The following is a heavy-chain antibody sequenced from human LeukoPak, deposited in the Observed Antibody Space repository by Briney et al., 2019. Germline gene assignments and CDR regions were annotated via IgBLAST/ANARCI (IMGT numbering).Heavy chain of an antibody. CDR1: GGSISSGGYS. J-gene: IGHJ3*02. CDR2: IYHSGST. V-gene: IGHV4-30-2*01. D-gene: IGHD4-17*01. CDR3: ARDRPYDHGNAFDI. Sequence: SETLSLTCAVSGGSISSGGYSWSWIRQPPGKGLEWIGYIYHSGSTYYNPSLKSQVTISVDRSKNQFSLKLSSVTAADTAVYYCARDRPYDHGNAFDIWGQGTMVTVSS.